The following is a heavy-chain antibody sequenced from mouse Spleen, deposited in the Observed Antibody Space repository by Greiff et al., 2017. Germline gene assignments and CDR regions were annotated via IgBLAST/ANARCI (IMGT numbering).Heavy chain of an antibody. CDR3: ATLGYYVSSYVFFDY. Sequence: VQLQQSVAELVRPGASVKLSCTASGFNIKNTYMHWVKQRPEQGLEWIGRIDPANGNTKYAPKFQGKATITADTSSNTAYLQLSSLTSEDTAIYYGATLGYYVSSYVFFDYWGQGTTLTGSS. J-gene: IGHJ2*01. CDR1: GFNIKNTY. CDR2: IDPANGNT. D-gene: IGHD1-1*01. V-gene: IGHV14-3*01.